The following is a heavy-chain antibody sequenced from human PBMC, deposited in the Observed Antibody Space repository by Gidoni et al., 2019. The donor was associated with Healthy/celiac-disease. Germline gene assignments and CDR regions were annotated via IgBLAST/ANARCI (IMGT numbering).Heavy chain of an antibody. CDR1: GVTFSSYA. D-gene: IGHD3-3*01. CDR2: IGGSGGST. J-gene: IGHJ6*02. V-gene: IGHV3-23*04. CDR3: AKLWRITIFGVVIIDYYYYGMDV. Sequence: EVQLVESGGGWVQPGGSLRLSCAASGVTFSSYAMRWVRQAPGKGLEWVSAIGGSGGSTYYADSVKGRFTISRDNSKNTLNLQMNSLRAEDTAVYYCAKLWRITIFGVVIIDYYYYGMDVWGQGTTVTVSS.